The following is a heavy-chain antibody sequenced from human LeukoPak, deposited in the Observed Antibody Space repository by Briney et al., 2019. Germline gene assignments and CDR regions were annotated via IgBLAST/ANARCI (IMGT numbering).Heavy chain of an antibody. Sequence: ASVTVSCTTSGYTFTVFYIHWVRQAPGQGLEWMGRINPNSGGTNFAQTFQGRVTMTRDTSITTAYMELSRLRSDDTAVYYCAREDGQGMGSFDIWGQGTVVTVSS. CDR3: AREDGQGMGSFDI. D-gene: IGHD5-24*01. J-gene: IGHJ3*02. V-gene: IGHV1-2*06. CDR1: GYTFTVFY. CDR2: INPNSGGT.